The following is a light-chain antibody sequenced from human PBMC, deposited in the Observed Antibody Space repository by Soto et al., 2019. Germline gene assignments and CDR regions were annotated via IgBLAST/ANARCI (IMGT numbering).Light chain of an antibody. J-gene: IGKJ1*01. Sequence: EIVLTQTPGTLSLSPGERATLSCMASQSVRSDYLAWYQQKPGQAPRLLIYIASNRAPGIPDRFSGSGSGTDFTLIISRLEPEDFAVYYCQQYGTSPLTFGQGSKVEIK. CDR3: QQYGTSPLT. V-gene: IGKV3-20*01. CDR1: QSVRSDY. CDR2: IAS.